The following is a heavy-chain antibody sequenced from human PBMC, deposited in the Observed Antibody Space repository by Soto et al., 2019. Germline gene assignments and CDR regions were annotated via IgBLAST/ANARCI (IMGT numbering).Heavy chain of an antibody. V-gene: IGHV1-69*01. Sequence: QVQLVQSGAEVKKPGSSVKVSCKASGDTFSSYAISWVRQAPGQGLEWMGGIIPIFGTANYAQKFQGRVTITADESTSTAFMDLSSLRSEDTAMYYCARGVVPAANEEYYFDYWGQGTLVTVSS. CDR2: IIPIFGTA. CDR3: ARGVVPAANEEYYFDY. J-gene: IGHJ4*02. D-gene: IGHD2-2*01. CDR1: GDTFSSYA.